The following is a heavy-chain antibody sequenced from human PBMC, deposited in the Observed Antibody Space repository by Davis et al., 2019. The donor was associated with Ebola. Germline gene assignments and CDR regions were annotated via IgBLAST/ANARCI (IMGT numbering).Heavy chain of an antibody. Sequence: PGGSLRLSCAASGFPFSTYAMSWVRQAPGKGLEWVSAIGGTGTGTYYADSVKGRFTISRDNSKSSLYLQMHTLRVDDTAVYYCAKDSTAGALGGYWGQGTLVTVSS. V-gene: IGHV3-23*01. CDR1: GFPFSTYA. D-gene: IGHD1-26*01. CDR2: IGGTGTGT. J-gene: IGHJ4*02. CDR3: AKDSTAGALGGY.